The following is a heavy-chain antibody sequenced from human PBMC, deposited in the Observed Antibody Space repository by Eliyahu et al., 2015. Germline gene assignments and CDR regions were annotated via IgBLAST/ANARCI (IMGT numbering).Heavy chain of an antibody. J-gene: IGHJ4*02. CDR1: XYTFTSYG. D-gene: IGHD1-26*01. CDR3: ARQRAVGATTEFDY. CDR2: ISAYNGNT. V-gene: IGHV1-18*04. Sequence: QVQLVQSGXEXKKPGASVXVSCXXSXYTFTSYGXSWVRQAXGXGLEWMGWISAYNGNTNYAQKLQGRVTMTTDTSTSTAYMELRSLRSDDTAVYYCARQRAVGATTEFDYWGQGTLVTVSS.